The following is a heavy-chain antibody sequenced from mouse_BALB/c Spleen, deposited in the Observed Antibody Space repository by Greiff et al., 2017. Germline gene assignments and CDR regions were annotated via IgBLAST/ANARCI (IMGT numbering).Heavy chain of an antibody. Sequence: VQVVESGPGLVAPSQSLSITCTVSGFSLTSYGVSWVRQPPGKGLEWLGVIWGDGSTNYHSALISRLSISKDNSKSQVFLKLNSLQTDDTATYYCASITTATKYYAMDYWGQGTSVTVSS. CDR2: IWGDGST. CDR1: GFSLTSYG. J-gene: IGHJ4*01. CDR3: ASITTATKYYAMDY. V-gene: IGHV2-3*01. D-gene: IGHD1-2*01.